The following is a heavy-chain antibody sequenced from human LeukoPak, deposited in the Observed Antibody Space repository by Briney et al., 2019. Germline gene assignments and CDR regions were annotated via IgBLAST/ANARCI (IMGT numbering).Heavy chain of an antibody. D-gene: IGHD1-26*01. J-gene: IGHJ5*02. CDR2: IYYTGST. Sequence: SETLSLTCTISGGSVSDYYWSWIRQSPGKGLEWIGYIYYTGSTTYNPSLKSRVTISADTSKNQFSLKLSSVTAADTAVYYRARHHRKKWELRRGPFDPWGQGTLVTVSS. CDR3: ARHHRKKWELRRGPFDP. CDR1: GGSVSDYY. V-gene: IGHV4-59*08.